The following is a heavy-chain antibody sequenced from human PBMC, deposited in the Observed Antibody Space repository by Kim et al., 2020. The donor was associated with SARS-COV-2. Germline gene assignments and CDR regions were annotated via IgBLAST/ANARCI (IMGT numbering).Heavy chain of an antibody. CDR3: ARGTVGREVTIVGVVIIRRWFDP. V-gene: IGHV1-8*01. CDR1: GYTFTSYD. Sequence: ASVKVSCKASGYTFTSYDINWVRQATGQGLEWMGWMNPNSGNTGYAQKFQGRVTMTRNTSISTAYMELSSLRSEDTAVYYCARGTVGREVTIVGVVIIRRWFDPWGQGNLVTVSS. CDR2: MNPNSGNT. J-gene: IGHJ5*02. D-gene: IGHD3-3*01.